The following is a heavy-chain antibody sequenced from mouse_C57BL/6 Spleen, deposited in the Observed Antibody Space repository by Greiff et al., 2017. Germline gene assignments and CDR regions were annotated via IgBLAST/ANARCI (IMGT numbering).Heavy chain of an antibody. CDR3: ARDGSMVSRAMDY. V-gene: IGHV1-54*01. D-gene: IGHD2-10*02. CDR2: INPGSGGT. CDR1: GYAFTNYL. Sequence: QVQLQQSGAELVRPGTSVKVSCKASGYAFTNYLIEWVKQRPGQGLEWIGVINPGSGGTNYNEKFKGKATLTADKSSSTAYMQLSSLTSEDSAVYFCARDGSMVSRAMDYWGQGTSVTVSS. J-gene: IGHJ4*01.